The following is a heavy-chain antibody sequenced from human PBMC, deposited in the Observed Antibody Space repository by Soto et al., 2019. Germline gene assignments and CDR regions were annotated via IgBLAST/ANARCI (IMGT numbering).Heavy chain of an antibody. CDR1: GYTFTSYD. V-gene: IGHV1-8*01. CDR2: MNPNSGNT. D-gene: IGHD2-15*01. CDR3: ARGWGYCSGGSCYWANYYMDV. Sequence: ASVKVSCKASGYTFTSYDINWVRQATGQGLEWMGWMNPNSGNTGYAQKFQGRVTMTRNTSISTAYMELSSLRSEDTAVYYCARGWGYCSGGSCYWANYYMDVWGKGTTVTVSS. J-gene: IGHJ6*03.